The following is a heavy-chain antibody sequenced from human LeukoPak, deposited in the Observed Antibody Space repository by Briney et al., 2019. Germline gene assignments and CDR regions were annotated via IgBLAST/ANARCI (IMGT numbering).Heavy chain of an antibody. Sequence: SETLSLTCTVSGGSISSYYWSWIRQPPGKGLEWIGYIYYSGSTNYNPSLKSRVTISVDTSKNQFSLKLSSVTAADTAVYYCARGTSLRSDIDYWGQGTLVTVSS. CDR2: IYYSGST. CDR3: ARGTSLRSDIDY. D-gene: IGHD3-3*01. V-gene: IGHV4-59*12. CDR1: GGSISSYY. J-gene: IGHJ4*02.